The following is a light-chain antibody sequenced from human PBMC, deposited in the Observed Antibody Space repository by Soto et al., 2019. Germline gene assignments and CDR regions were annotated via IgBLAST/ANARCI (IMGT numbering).Light chain of an antibody. CDR3: QQRSNWPPST. V-gene: IGKV3-11*01. Sequence: EFVLTQSPVTLSLSPGERATLSCRASQSVSSYLAWYQQKPGQAPRLLIYDASNRATGIPARFSGSGSGTDFTLTIDNLEPEDFAVYYCQQRSNWPPSTFGQGTRLEIK. CDR2: DAS. J-gene: IGKJ5*01. CDR1: QSVSSY.